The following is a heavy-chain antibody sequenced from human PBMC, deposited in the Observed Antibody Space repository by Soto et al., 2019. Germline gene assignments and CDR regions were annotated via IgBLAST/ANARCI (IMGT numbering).Heavy chain of an antibody. CDR1: GGSISSYY. Sequence: SETLSLTCTVSGGSISSYYWSWIRQPPGKGLEWIGYIYYSGSTNYNPSLKSRVTISVDRSKNQFSLKLSSVTAADTAVYYCARAHCSSTSCFSFYNWFDPWGQGTLVTVSS. D-gene: IGHD2-2*01. CDR2: IYYSGST. CDR3: ARAHCSSTSCFSFYNWFDP. J-gene: IGHJ5*02. V-gene: IGHV4-59*01.